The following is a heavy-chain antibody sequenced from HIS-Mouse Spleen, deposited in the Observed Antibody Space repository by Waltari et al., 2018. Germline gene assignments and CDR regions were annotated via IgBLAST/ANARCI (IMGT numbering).Heavy chain of an antibody. V-gene: IGHV4-39*07. J-gene: IGHJ2*01. CDR2: IYYRGST. Sequence: QLQLQESGPGLVKLSETLSLTCTVSGGSIASKCYSWGWICQPPGKGLEWIGSIYYRGSTYYNPSLKSRVTISVDTSKNQFSLKLSSVTAADTAVYYCAREIPYSSSWYDWYFDLWGRGTLVTVSS. CDR1: GGSIASKCYS. CDR3: AREIPYSSSWYDWYFDL. D-gene: IGHD6-13*01.